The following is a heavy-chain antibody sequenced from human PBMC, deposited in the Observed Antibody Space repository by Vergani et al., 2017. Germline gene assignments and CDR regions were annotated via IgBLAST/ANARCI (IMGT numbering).Heavy chain of an antibody. J-gene: IGHJ3*02. CDR2: IYYSGST. V-gene: IGHV4-39*07. Sequence: QVQLQESGPGLVKPSETLSLTCTVSGGSISSYYWGWIRQPPGKGLEWIGSIYYSGSTYYNPSLKSRVTISVDTSKNQFSLKLSSVTAADTAVYYCARVGITGTNKEAFDIWGQGTMVTVSS. CDR3: ARVGITGTNKEAFDI. CDR1: GGSISSYY. D-gene: IGHD1-20*01.